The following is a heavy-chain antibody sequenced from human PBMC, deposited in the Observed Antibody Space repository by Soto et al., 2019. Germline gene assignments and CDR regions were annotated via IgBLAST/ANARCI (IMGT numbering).Heavy chain of an antibody. CDR1: GGSFSGYY. D-gene: IGHD6-6*01. J-gene: IGHJ3*02. CDR3: ARGPSIAARPQAGEVTAPHDASDI. CDR2: INHSGST. Sequence: SESLSLTCAVYGGSFSGYYWSWIRQPPGKGLEWIGEINHSGSTNYNPSLKSRVTISVDTSKNQFSLKLSSVTAADTAVYYCARGPSIAARPQAGEVTAPHDASDIWGQGTMVTVSS. V-gene: IGHV4-34*01.